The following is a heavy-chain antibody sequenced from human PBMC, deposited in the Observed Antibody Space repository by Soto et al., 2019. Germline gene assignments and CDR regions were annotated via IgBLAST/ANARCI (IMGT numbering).Heavy chain of an antibody. V-gene: IGHV1-8*01. J-gene: IGHJ4*02. D-gene: IGHD3-9*01. Sequence: QVQLVQSGAEVKKPGASVKVSCKASGYPFTSYDINWVRQATGQGLGWMGWMNPNSGNTGYAQKFQGRVTMTRNTCIRTAYMERSRLKVEDTAVYYRAWGRGDWLHYWGQGTLVTVSS. CDR2: MNPNSGNT. CDR1: GYPFTSYD. CDR3: AWGRGDWLHY.